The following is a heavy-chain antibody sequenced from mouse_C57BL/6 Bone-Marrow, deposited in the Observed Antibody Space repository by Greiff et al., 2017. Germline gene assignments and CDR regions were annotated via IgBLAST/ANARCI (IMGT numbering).Heavy chain of an antibody. CDR3: ARLAGYYAMDY. CDR1: GFTFSSYG. Sequence: EVQGVESGGDLVKPGGSLKLSCAASGFTFSSYGMSWVRQTPDKRLEWVATISSGCSYTYYPDSGKGLFTISRDNSKNTLYLQMSILKSEDTAMYYCARLAGYYAMDYWGQGTSVTVSS. CDR2: ISSGCSYT. J-gene: IGHJ4*01. V-gene: IGHV5-6*01. D-gene: IGHD3-3*01.